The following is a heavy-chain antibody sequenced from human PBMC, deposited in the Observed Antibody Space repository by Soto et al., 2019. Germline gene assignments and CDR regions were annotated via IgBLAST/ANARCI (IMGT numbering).Heavy chain of an antibody. Sequence: PAETLSLTCSVSGGSVSNDNFYWGWIRHPPGKGLEWIGYVHSSGITNYNPSLKRRVTISVDTSRNQFSLRLSSVTAADTAVYYCARGLTMGQLPSHFDHWGQGTLVTVS. CDR1: GGSVSNDNFY. CDR2: VHSSGIT. D-gene: IGHD3-16*01. J-gene: IGHJ5*02. CDR3: ARGLTMGQLPSHFDH. V-gene: IGHV4-61*01.